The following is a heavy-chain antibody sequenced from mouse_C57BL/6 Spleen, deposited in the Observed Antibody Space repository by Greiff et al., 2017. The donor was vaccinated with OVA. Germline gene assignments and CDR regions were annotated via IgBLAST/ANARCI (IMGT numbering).Heavy chain of an antibody. J-gene: IGHJ2*01. D-gene: IGHD1-1*01. Sequence: VKLQQPGTELVKPGASVKLSCKASGYTFTSYWMHWVKQRPGRGLEWIGRIDPNSGGTKYNEKFKSKATLTVDKPSSTAYMQLSSLTSEDSAVYYCARGGTTVVATGYFDYWGQGTTLTVSS. CDR2: IDPNSGGT. V-gene: IGHV1-72*01. CDR1: GYTFTSYW. CDR3: ARGGTTVVATGYFDY.